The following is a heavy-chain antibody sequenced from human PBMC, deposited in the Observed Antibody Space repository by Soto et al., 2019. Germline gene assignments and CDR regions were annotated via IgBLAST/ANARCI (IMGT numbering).Heavy chain of an antibody. D-gene: IGHD2-15*01. J-gene: IGHJ5*02. Sequence: ASVKVSCKASGYTFTSYGISWVRRAPGQGLEWMGWISAYNGNTNYAQKLQGRVTMTTDTSTSTAYMELRSLRSDDTAVYYCARDLSGYCSGGSCASFDPWGQGTLVTVSS. CDR1: GYTFTSYG. CDR2: ISAYNGNT. V-gene: IGHV1-18*01. CDR3: ARDLSGYCSGGSCASFDP.